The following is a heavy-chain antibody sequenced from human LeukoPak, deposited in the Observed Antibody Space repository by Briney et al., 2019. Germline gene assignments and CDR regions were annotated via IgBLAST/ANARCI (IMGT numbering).Heavy chain of an antibody. CDR3: ARTLWFGELGSGWFDP. D-gene: IGHD3-10*01. CDR2: INPNSGGT. Sequence: GASVKVSCKASGYTFTGYYMHWVRQAPGQGLEWMGWINPNSGGTNYAQKFQGRVTMTRDTSISTAYMELSRLRSDDTAMYYCARTLWFGELGSGWFDPWGQGTLVTVSS. V-gene: IGHV1-2*02. J-gene: IGHJ5*02. CDR1: GYTFTGYY.